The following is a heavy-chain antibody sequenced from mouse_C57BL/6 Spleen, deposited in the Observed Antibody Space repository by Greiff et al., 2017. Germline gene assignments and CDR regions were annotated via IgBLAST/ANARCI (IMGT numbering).Heavy chain of an antibody. CDR1: GYTFTDYY. CDR3: ARHYYGSSGWYFDV. Sequence: EVQLQQSGPVLVKPGASVKMSCKASGYTFTDYYMNWVKQSHGKSLEWIGVINPYNGGTSYNQKFKGKATLTVDKSSSTAYMELNSLTSEDSAVYYCARHYYGSSGWYFDVWGTGTTVTVSS. V-gene: IGHV1-19*01. D-gene: IGHD1-1*01. J-gene: IGHJ1*03. CDR2: INPYNGGT.